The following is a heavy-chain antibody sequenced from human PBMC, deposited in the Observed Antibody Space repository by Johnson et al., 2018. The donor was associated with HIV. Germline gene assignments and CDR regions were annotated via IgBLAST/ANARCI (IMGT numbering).Heavy chain of an antibody. CDR3: ARVRPNPTVTTRGAAFDI. D-gene: IGHD4-17*01. CDR1: GFTFSSYA. V-gene: IGHV3-30-3*01. J-gene: IGHJ3*02. Sequence: QVQLVESGGGVVRPGGSLRLSCAASGFTFSSYAMHWVRQAPGKGLEWVAVISYDGSNKYYADSVKGRFTISRDNSKNTLYLQMNSLRAEDTAVYYCARVRPNPTVTTRGAAFDIWGQGTMVTVSS. CDR2: ISYDGSNK.